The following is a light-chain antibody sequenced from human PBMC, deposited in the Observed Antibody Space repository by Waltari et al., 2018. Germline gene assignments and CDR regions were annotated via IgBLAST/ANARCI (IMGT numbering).Light chain of an antibody. V-gene: IGKV3-11*01. CDR3: QQRSNWPPT. CDR1: QSVSSY. J-gene: IGKJ5*01. Sequence: EIVLTQSPATLSLSPGERATLSCRASQSVSSYLAWYQQKPGQAPSRLIYDASNRATGLPARFSGSGSGTDFTLTISSLEPEDFAVYYCQQRSNWPPTFGQGTRLEIK. CDR2: DAS.